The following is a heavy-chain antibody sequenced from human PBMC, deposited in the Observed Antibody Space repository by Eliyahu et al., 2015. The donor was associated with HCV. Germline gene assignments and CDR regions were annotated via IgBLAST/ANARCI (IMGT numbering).Heavy chain of an antibody. V-gene: IGHV3-49*03. J-gene: IGHJ6*03. CDR1: GFTFGDYA. CDR2: IRSKAYGGTT. Sequence: EVQLVESGGGLVQTGRSLILSCTASGFTFGDYAVNWFRQAPGKGLEWVSVIRSKAYGGTTEYAASVKGRFTISRDDSKSIAYLQMNTLKSEDTALYYCSRRGDSSSSRLYYYYMDVWGKGTRVTVSS. D-gene: IGHD6-6*01. CDR3: SRRGDSSSSRLYYYYMDV.